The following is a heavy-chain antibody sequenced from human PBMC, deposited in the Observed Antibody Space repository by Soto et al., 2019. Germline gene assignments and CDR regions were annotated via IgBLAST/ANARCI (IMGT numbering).Heavy chain of an antibody. V-gene: IGHV3-48*01. CDR1: GFTFSSYS. Sequence: GGSLRLSCAASGFTFSSYSMNWVRQAPGKGLEWVSYISSSSSTIYYADSVKGRFTISRDNAKNSLYLQMNSLRAEDTAVYYCAREGITMVRGVIITHAAFDYWGQGTLVTVSS. D-gene: IGHD3-10*01. CDR2: ISSSSSTI. CDR3: AREGITMVRGVIITHAAFDY. J-gene: IGHJ4*02.